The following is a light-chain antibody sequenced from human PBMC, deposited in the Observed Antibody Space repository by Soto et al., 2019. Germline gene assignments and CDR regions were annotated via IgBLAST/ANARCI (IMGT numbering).Light chain of an antibody. J-gene: IGKJ1*01. CDR2: DAS. Sequence: EIVLTQSPATLSLSPGERATLSCRASQSVKNYLAWYQQKPGQAPRLLIYDASNRATGIPARFSGSGSGTDFTLTIRSLDAEDFAVYYCQQRSNWLWTFGQGTRVEVK. V-gene: IGKV3-11*01. CDR1: QSVKNY. CDR3: QQRSNWLWT.